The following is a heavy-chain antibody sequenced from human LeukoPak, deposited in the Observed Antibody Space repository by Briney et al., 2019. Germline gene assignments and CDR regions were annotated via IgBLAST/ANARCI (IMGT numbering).Heavy chain of an antibody. CDR3: AKDHEDILTGYYTPDY. D-gene: IGHD3-9*01. Sequence: GGSLRLSCAASGFTFSSYGMHWVRQAPGKGLEWVAVISYDGSNKYYADSVQGRFTISRDNSKNTLYLQMNSLRAEDTAVYYCAKDHEDILTGYYTPDYWGEGTLASASS. V-gene: IGHV3-30*18. CDR2: ISYDGSNK. CDR1: GFTFSSYG. J-gene: IGHJ4*02.